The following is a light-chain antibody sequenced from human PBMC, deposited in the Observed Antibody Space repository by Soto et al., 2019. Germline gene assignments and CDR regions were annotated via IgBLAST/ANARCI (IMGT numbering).Light chain of an antibody. CDR3: QQYGSSGT. Sequence: DIVLTQSPATLSLSPGNRATLSCRASQSVSSSYLVWYQQKPGQAPRLLIYGASNRATGIPDRFSGSGSGTDFTLTISRLEPEDFAVYYCQQYGSSGTFGQGTKVDI. V-gene: IGKV3-20*01. CDR2: GAS. CDR1: QSVSSSY. J-gene: IGKJ1*01.